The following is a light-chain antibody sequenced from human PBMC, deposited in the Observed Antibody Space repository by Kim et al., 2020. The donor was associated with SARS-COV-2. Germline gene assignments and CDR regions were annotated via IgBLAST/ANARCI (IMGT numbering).Light chain of an antibody. V-gene: IGLV2-23*02. Sequence: GQSLPMSSTVASIDVGSYDFVSWYQQHPGKAPKVMIYEVTKRPSGVSHRFSGSKSGNTASLTISGLQAEDEADYYCCSFAGSSTWVFGGGTQLTVL. CDR3: CSFAGSSTWV. CDR2: EVT. CDR1: SIDVGSYDF. J-gene: IGLJ3*02.